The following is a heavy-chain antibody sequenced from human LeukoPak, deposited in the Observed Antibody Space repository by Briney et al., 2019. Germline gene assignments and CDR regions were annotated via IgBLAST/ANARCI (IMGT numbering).Heavy chain of an antibody. V-gene: IGHV3-23*01. Sequence: GSLRLSCAVSGFSLTNYAMGWVRQAPGKGLEWLSVFNGGGTYSLAADSVKGRFTMSRDTSKNTVYLQMNSLRAEDTAVYYCAREDARDGGYFDYWAQGTLVTVSS. D-gene: IGHD3-16*01. CDR1: GFSLTNYA. CDR3: AREDARDGGYFDY. CDR2: FNGGGTYS. J-gene: IGHJ4*03.